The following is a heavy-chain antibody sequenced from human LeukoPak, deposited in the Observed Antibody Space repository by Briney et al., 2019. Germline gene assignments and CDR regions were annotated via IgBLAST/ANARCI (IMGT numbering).Heavy chain of an antibody. V-gene: IGHV3-33*06. CDR2: IWYDGSNK. CDR3: AKCVAAAGPYYFDY. J-gene: IGHJ4*02. D-gene: IGHD6-13*01. Sequence: GGSLRLSCAASGFTFSSYGMHWVRQAPGKGLEWVAVIWYDGSNKYYADSVKGRFTISRDNSKNTLYLQMNSLRAEDTAVYYCAKCVAAAGPYYFDYWGQGTLVTVSS. CDR1: GFTFSSYG.